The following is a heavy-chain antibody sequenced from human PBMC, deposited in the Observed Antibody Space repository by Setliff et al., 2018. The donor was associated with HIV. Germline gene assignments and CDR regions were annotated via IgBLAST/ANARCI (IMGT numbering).Heavy chain of an antibody. J-gene: IGHJ3*01. Sequence: KSSETLSLTCAVSGGSLSNNNWWSWVRQTPEKGLEWIAEIYHSGSTNYNPSLKSRVTISLDKSKNQFSLRLTSVTAADTAMYYCARDASERVFRAFDVWGQGTMVTVSS. V-gene: IGHV4-4*02. CDR1: GGSLSNNNW. D-gene: IGHD2-8*01. CDR3: ARDASERVFRAFDV. CDR2: IYHSGST.